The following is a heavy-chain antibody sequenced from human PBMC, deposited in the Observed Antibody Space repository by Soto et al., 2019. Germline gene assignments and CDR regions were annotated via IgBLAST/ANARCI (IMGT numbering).Heavy chain of an antibody. J-gene: IGHJ4*02. D-gene: IGHD6-25*01. CDR1: GYTFTSYY. CDR2: IIPTVGRT. Sequence: QVQLVQSGAEVKKTGASVKVFCKASGYTFTSYYMHWVRQAPGQGLEWMGVIIPTVGRTTYAQNIQGRLTLSRDMSTRTVYMELSSLRPEDTAVYFCARWNSSGYMDYWGQGTLVTVSS. CDR3: ARWNSSGYMDY. V-gene: IGHV1-46*01.